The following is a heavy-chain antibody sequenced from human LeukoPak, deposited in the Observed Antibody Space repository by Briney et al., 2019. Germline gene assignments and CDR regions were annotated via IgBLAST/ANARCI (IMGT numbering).Heavy chain of an antibody. CDR1: GFTFSGYS. J-gene: IGHJ4*02. CDR2: ISGSSSYI. CDR3: ARGGRFFEY. D-gene: IGHD3-3*01. V-gene: IGHV3-21*01. Sequence: GGSLRLSCTASGFTFSGYSMNWVRQAPGKGLEWVPFISGSSSYIYYADSVKGRFTISRDNAKNSLYLQMNSLRADDTAVYYCARGGRFFEYWGQGTLVTVSS.